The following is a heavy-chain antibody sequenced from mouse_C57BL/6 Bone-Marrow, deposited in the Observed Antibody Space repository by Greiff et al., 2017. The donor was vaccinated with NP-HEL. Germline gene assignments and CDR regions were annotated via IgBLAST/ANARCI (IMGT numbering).Heavy chain of an antibody. CDR1: GYTFTDYY. J-gene: IGHJ2*01. V-gene: IGHV1-19*01. D-gene: IGHD2-4*01. CDR3: ARTYDYDDFDY. Sequence: EVQGVESGPVLVKPGASVKMSCKASGYTFTDYYMNWVKQSHGKSLEWIGVINPYNGGTSYNQKFKGKATLTVDKSSSTAYMELNSLTSEDSAVYYCARTYDYDDFDYWGQGTTLTVSS. CDR2: INPYNGGT.